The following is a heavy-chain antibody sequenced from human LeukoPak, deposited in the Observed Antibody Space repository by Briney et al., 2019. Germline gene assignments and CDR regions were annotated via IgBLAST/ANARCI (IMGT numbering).Heavy chain of an antibody. V-gene: IGHV1-69*05. CDR2: IIPIFGTA. J-gene: IGHJ3*02. D-gene: IGHD6-19*01. Sequence: ASVKVSCKASGGTFSSYAISWVRQAPGQGLEWMGRIIPIFGTANYAQKSQGRVTITTDESTSTAYMELSSLRSEDTAVYYCARGTSSGHDAFDIWGQGTMVTVSS. CDR1: GGTFSSYA. CDR3: ARGTSSGHDAFDI.